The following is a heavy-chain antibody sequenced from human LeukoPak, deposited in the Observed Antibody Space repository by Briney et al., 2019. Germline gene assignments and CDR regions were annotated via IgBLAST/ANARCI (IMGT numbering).Heavy chain of an antibody. Sequence: KPSETLSLTCTVSGGSISSSSYYWGWIRQPPGKGLEWIGSIYYSGSTYYNPSLKSRVTISVDTSKNQFSLKLSSVTAADTAVYYCASRRYSGYPFDYWGQGTLVTIPS. CDR1: GGSISSSSYY. V-gene: IGHV4-39*01. D-gene: IGHD5-12*01. CDR2: IYYSGST. J-gene: IGHJ4*02. CDR3: ASRRYSGYPFDY.